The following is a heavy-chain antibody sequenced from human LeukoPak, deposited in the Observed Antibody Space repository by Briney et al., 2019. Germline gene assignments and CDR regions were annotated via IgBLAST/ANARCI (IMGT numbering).Heavy chain of an antibody. J-gene: IGHJ6*02. Sequence: GSLRLSCAASGFTFSSYWMSWVRQAAGKGLEWIGEINHSGSTNYNPSLKSRVTISIDTSKNQFSLKLSSVTAADTAVYYCARGPQAYCGGDCYDERSSYYYGMDVWGQGTTVTVSS. D-gene: IGHD2-21*02. V-gene: IGHV4-34*01. CDR2: INHSGST. CDR1: GFTFSSYW. CDR3: ARGPQAYCGGDCYDERSSYYYGMDV.